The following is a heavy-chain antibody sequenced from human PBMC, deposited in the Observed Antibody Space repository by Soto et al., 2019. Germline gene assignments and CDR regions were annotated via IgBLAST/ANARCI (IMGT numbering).Heavy chain of an antibody. CDR3: ARESGGDTAMVFDY. J-gene: IGHJ4*02. D-gene: IGHD5-18*01. V-gene: IGHV1-69*12. CDR1: GGTFSSYA. Sequence: QVQLVQSGAEVKKPGSSVKVSCKASGGTFSSYAISWVRQAPGQGLEWMGGIIPIFGTANYAQKFQGRVTITADESTSTAYMGLGSLGSEDMAVYCCARESGGDTAMVFDYWGQGTLVTVSS. CDR2: IIPIFGTA.